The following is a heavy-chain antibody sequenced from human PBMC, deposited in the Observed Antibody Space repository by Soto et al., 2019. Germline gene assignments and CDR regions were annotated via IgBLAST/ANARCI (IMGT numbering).Heavy chain of an antibody. CDR3: ARDCISTSCPAFDI. CDR1: GFNFNTYT. CDR2: ISGGSSTK. V-gene: IGHV3-48*04. D-gene: IGHD2-2*01. Sequence: GGSLRLSCAASGFNFNTYTMNWVRQAPGKGLEWISYISGGSSTKYYADSVKGRFTISRDNAKNTLYLQMNSLRAEDTAVYYCARDCISTSCPAFDIWGQGTMVTVSS. J-gene: IGHJ3*02.